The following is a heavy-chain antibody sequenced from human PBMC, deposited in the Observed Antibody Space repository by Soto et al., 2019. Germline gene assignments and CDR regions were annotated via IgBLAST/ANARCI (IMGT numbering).Heavy chain of an antibody. Sequence: EVQLLESGGGLVQPGGSLRLSCAASGFTFSTYAMSWVRQAPGKGLEWVSSIGTAGDTYYPGSVKGRFTISRENAKNSLYLQMNSLRAGDTAVYYCARGGGSYDFWSGYYYYYGMDVWGQGTTVTVSS. CDR3: ARGGGSYDFWSGYYYYYGMDV. CDR1: GFTFSTYA. J-gene: IGHJ6*02. D-gene: IGHD3-3*01. V-gene: IGHV3-13*01. CDR2: IGTAGDT.